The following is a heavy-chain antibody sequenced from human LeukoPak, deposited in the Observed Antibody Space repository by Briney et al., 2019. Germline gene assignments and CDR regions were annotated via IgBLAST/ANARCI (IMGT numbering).Heavy chain of an antibody. CDR1: GFNFSDYY. D-gene: IGHD3-3*01. Sequence: GGSLRLSCAASGFNFSDYYMSWIRQAPGKGLEWVSYISSSGSTIDYADSVKGRFTISRDNAKNSLYLQMNSLRAEDTAVYYCAREKRDYDFWSGYYLTGFYYYYYYMDVWGKGTTVTLSS. V-gene: IGHV3-11*01. CDR2: ISSSGSTI. CDR3: AREKRDYDFWSGYYLTGFYYYYYYMDV. J-gene: IGHJ6*03.